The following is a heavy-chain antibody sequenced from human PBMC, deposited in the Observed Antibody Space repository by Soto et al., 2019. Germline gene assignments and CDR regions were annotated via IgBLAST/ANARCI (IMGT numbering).Heavy chain of an antibody. V-gene: IGHV3-74*01. J-gene: IGHJ4*02. CDR1: GFTFSTYW. Sequence: EVQLVESGGGLVQFGGSLRLSCAASGFTFSTYWMHWVRQAPGKGLVWVSRINTDGSTTAYADSVKGRFTNSRDNAKNTLYLQMNSLRVEDTAVYYCARDKEGSSGDYWGQGSLVTVSS. D-gene: IGHD6-6*01. CDR2: INTDGSTT. CDR3: ARDKEGSSGDY.